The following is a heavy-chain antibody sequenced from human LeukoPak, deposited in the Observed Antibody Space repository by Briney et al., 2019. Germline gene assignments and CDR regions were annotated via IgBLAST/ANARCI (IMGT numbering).Heavy chain of an antibody. D-gene: IGHD1-26*01. J-gene: IGHJ4*02. CDR3: TRESGAFSPFGF. CDR1: GGSITTTNW. CDR2: VHLNGAT. V-gene: IGHV4-4*02. Sequence: SGTLSLTCGVSGGSITTTNWWSWVRQPPGKGLEWIGEVHLNGATNYNPSVEGRVTMSIDKSKNHLSLEVISVTAADTAMYYCTRESGAFSPFGFWGQGTLVTVSS.